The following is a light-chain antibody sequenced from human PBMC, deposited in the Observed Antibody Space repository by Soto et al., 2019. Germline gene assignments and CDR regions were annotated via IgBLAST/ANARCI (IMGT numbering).Light chain of an antibody. CDR2: GNS. CDR3: QSYDSSLSGDV. Sequence: QSVLTQPPSVSGAPGXXVTISCTXXXXXIGAGYDVHWYQQLPGTAPKLLIYGNSNRPSGVPDRFSGSKSGTSASLAITGLQAEDEADYYCQSYDSSLSGDVFGTGTKLTVL. CDR1: XXXIGAGYD. J-gene: IGLJ1*01. V-gene: IGLV1-40*01.